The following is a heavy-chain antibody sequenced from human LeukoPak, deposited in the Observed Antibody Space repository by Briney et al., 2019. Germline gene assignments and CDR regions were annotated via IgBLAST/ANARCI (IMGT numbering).Heavy chain of an antibody. CDR3: AKDIRHRVSGSYRGQVDY. V-gene: IGHV3-9*01. Sequence: PGGSLRLSCAASGFSFDDYAMHWVRQAPGKGLEWVSGISWNSAGIGYADSVKGRFTISRDNAKNSLYLQMNSLRTEDTALYYCAKDIRHRVSGSYRGQVDYWGQGTLVTVSS. J-gene: IGHJ4*02. D-gene: IGHD3-16*02. CDR2: ISWNSAGI. CDR1: GFSFDDYA.